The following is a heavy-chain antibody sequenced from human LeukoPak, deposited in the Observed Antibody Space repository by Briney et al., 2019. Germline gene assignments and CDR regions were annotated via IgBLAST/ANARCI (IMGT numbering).Heavy chain of an antibody. V-gene: IGHV3-74*01. Sequence: GGSLRLSCAASGFALSSYWMHWVRQAPGKGLVXVSDINSDGSTTRYADSVQGRFTISRDNAKNTLYLQMNSLRADDTAVYYCATRDYTSSKYWGQGTLVTVAS. CDR1: GFALSSYW. D-gene: IGHD2-2*02. CDR3: ATRDYTSSKY. J-gene: IGHJ4*02. CDR2: INSDGSTT.